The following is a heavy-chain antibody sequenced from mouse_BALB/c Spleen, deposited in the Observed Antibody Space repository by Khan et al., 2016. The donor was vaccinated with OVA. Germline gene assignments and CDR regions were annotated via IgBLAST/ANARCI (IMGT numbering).Heavy chain of an antibody. CDR1: GYTFTDYY. Sequence: QVQLKQSGAELARPGASVKLSCKASGYTFTDYYINWVKQRTGQGLEWIGEISPGSGDTYYNEKFKGKATLTADKSSSTVYMQLSSLTAEASAVYFRARRNYFGYTFAYWGQGTLVTVSA. CDR2: ISPGSGDT. D-gene: IGHD1-2*01. CDR3: ARRNYFGYTFAY. J-gene: IGHJ3*01. V-gene: IGHV1-77*01.